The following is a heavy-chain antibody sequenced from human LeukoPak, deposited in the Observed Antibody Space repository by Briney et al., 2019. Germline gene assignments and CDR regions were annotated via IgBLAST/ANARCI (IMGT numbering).Heavy chain of an antibody. J-gene: IGHJ5*02. Sequence: SETLSLTCTVSGGSISSYYWSWIRQPPGKGLEWIGYIYYSGSTNYNPSLKSRVTISVDASKNQFSLKLSSVTAADTAVYYCARLTGYSSESWFDPWGQGTLVTVSS. CDR2: IYYSGST. D-gene: IGHD3-9*01. V-gene: IGHV4-59*01. CDR1: GGSISSYY. CDR3: ARLTGYSSESWFDP.